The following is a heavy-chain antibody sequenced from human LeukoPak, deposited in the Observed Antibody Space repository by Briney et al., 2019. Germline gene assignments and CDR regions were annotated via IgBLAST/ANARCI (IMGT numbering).Heavy chain of an antibody. V-gene: IGHV3-11*01. Sequence: GGSLRLTCAASGFTFSDYYMSWIRQAPGEGLEWVSYISSSGSTIYYADSVKGRFTISRDNAKNSLYLQMNSLRAEDTAVYYCARCGTPLLWFGEPHFDYWGQGTLVTVSS. CDR1: GFTFSDYY. CDR3: ARCGTPLLWFGEPHFDY. CDR2: ISSSGSTI. J-gene: IGHJ4*02. D-gene: IGHD3-10*01.